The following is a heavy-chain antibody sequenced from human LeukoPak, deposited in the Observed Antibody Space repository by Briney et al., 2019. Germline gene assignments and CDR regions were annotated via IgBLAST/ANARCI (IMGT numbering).Heavy chain of an antibody. CDR1: GYSISSGYY. CDR3: AGGYSSSWYGYYYYMDV. D-gene: IGHD6-13*01. V-gene: IGHV4-38-2*02. CDR2: INHSGST. J-gene: IGHJ6*03. Sequence: SETLSLTCNVSGYSISSGYYWGWIRQPPGKGLEWIGEINHSGSTNYNPSLKSRVTISVDTSKNQFSLKLSFVTAADTAVYYCAGGYSSSWYGYYYYMDVWGKGTTVTISS.